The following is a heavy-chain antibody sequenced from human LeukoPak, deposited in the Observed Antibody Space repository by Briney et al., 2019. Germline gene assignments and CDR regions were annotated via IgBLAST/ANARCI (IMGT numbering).Heavy chain of an antibody. Sequence: GGSLRLSCAASGFTFSSYAMSWVRQAPGKGLEWVSAISGSGGSTYYADSVKGRFTISRDNAKNSLYLQMNSLRAEDTAVYYCARAGYGGKISRFGYWGQGTLVTVSS. V-gene: IGHV3-23*01. CDR2: ISGSGGST. CDR3: ARAGYGGKISRFGY. D-gene: IGHD4-23*01. J-gene: IGHJ4*02. CDR1: GFTFSSYA.